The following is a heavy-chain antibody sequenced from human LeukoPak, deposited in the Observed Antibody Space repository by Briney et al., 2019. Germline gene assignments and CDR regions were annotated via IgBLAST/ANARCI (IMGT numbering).Heavy chain of an antibody. J-gene: IGHJ4*02. Sequence: GGSLRLSCAASGFTFSSYAMSWVRQAPGKGLEWVSAISGSGGSTYYADSVKGRFTISRDNSKNTLYLQMNSLRAEDTAVYYCARDANPYSGSXXXGYWGQGTLVTVSS. V-gene: IGHV3-23*01. CDR2: ISGSGGST. D-gene: IGHD1-26*01. CDR1: GFTFSSYA. CDR3: ARDANPYSGSXXXGY.